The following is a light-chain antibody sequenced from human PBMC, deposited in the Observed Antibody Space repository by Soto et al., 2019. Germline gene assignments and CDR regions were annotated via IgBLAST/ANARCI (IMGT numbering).Light chain of an antibody. CDR1: QSVSSSY. Sequence: DIVLTQSPGTLSLSPGERATLSCRASQSVSSSYLAWYQQKPGQAPRHLIYGASSRATGIPDRFSGSGTGTYCTLTVSRLEPEDFAVHYCQQYGSSPRTCGKGTKVEIK. CDR2: GAS. CDR3: QQYGSSPRT. J-gene: IGKJ1*01. V-gene: IGKV3-20*01.